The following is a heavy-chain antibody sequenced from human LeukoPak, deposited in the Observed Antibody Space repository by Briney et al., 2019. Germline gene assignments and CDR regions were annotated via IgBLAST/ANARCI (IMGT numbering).Heavy chain of an antibody. Sequence: PGVSLRLSCAASGLTFNSYAMTWVRQAPGKGLEWVSHVSGSGGIIYYADSVKGRFTIFRDNSKNTLYLQMNSLRAEDTAVYYCAKTTAGNSSGRNPGWPVDYWGQGTLVTVSS. V-gene: IGHV3-23*01. J-gene: IGHJ4*02. CDR2: VSGSGGII. D-gene: IGHD6-19*01. CDR3: AKTTAGNSSGRNPGWPVDY. CDR1: GLTFNSYA.